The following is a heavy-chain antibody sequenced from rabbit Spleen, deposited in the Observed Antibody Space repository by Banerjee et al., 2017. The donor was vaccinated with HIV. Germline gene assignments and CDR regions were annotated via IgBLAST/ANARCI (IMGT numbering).Heavy chain of an antibody. D-gene: IGHD1-1*01. J-gene: IGHJ4*01. CDR3: ARWAAGSGGWYTFNL. V-gene: IGHV1S43*01. CDR1: GFSFSSNW. Sequence: QSLEESGGGLVKPGGTLTLTCTVSGFSFSSNWICWVRQAPGKGLEWIACIDTGSGTTYYASWAKGRFSISRSTSLNTVALKMTSLTAADTATYFCARWAAGSGGWYTFNLWGPGTLSPS. CDR2: IDTGSGTT.